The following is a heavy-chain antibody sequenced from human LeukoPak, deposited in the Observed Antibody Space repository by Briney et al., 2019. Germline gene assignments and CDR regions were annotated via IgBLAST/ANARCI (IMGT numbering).Heavy chain of an antibody. Sequence: GGSLRLSCAASGFTFSSYSMNWVRQAPGKGLEWVSSISSSSSYIYYADSVKGRFTISRDNAKNSLYLQMNSLRAEDTAVYYCARARSLVGATLDYWGQGTLVTVSS. CDR2: ISSSSSYI. CDR1: GFTFSSYS. D-gene: IGHD1-26*01. V-gene: IGHV3-21*01. J-gene: IGHJ4*02. CDR3: ARARSLVGATLDY.